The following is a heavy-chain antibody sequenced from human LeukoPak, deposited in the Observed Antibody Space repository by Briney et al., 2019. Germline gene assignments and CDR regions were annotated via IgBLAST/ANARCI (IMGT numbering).Heavy chain of an antibody. J-gene: IGHJ4*02. CDR1: GFTVSSNY. CDR3: AKIAGGYCSGGSCEVDY. Sequence: AGGSLRLSCAASGFTVSSNYMSWVRQAPGKGLEWVSVIYSGGSTYYADSVKGRFTISRDNSKNTLYLQMKYLRAEDTAVYYCAKIAGGYCSGGSCEVDYWGQGTLVTVSS. D-gene: IGHD2-15*01. V-gene: IGHV3-53*01. CDR2: IYSGGST.